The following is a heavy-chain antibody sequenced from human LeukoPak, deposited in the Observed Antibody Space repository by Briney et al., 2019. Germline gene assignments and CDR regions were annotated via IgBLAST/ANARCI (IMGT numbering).Heavy chain of an antibody. CDR3: ARVRGGSYLRMYYYMDV. D-gene: IGHD1-26*01. CDR2: INHSGST. J-gene: IGHJ6*03. CDR1: GGSISSYY. Sequence: SETLSLTCTVSGGSISSYYWSWIRQPPGKGLEWIGEINHSGSTNYNPSLKSRVTISVDTSKNQFSLKLSSVTAADTAVYYCARVRGGSYLRMYYYMDVWGKGTTVTVSS. V-gene: IGHV4-34*01.